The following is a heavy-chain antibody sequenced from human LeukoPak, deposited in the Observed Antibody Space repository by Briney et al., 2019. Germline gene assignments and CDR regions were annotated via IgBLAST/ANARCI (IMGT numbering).Heavy chain of an antibody. D-gene: IGHD2/OR15-2a*01. J-gene: IGHJ4*02. CDR3: ATLGEYY. CDR1: GGSFSGYY. CDR2: INHSGST. Sequence: SETLSLACAVYGGSFSGYYWSWIRQPPGKGLEWIGEINHSGSTNYNPSLKSRVTISVDTSKNQFSLKLTSVTAADTAVYYCATLGEYYGGQGTLVTVSS. V-gene: IGHV4-34*01.